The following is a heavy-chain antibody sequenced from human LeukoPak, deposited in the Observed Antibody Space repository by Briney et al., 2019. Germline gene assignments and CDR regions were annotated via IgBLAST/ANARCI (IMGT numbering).Heavy chain of an antibody. V-gene: IGHV1-24*01. CDR2: FDPEDGET. Sequence: ASVKVSCKVSGYTLTELSMHWVRQAPGKGLEWMGGFDPEDGETIYAQKFQGRVTITADKSTSTAYMELRSLRSDDTAVYYCARLKTYYDYGWGSYPRPAPFDYWGQGTLVTVSS. CDR1: GYTLTELS. J-gene: IGHJ4*02. CDR3: ARLKTYYDYGWGSYPRPAPFDY. D-gene: IGHD3-16*02.